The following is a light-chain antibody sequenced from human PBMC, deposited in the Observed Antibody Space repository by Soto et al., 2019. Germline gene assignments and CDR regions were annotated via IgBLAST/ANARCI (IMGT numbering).Light chain of an antibody. Sequence: EIVLTHSPATLSLSPGERATLSCRASQSVSSYLAWYQQKPGQAPRLLIYDASNRATGIPARFSGSGSVTDFTLTISSLVPEDFAVYYFQQRSNWPPFTFGPVTKVDIK. CDR3: QQRSNWPPFT. V-gene: IGKV3-11*01. J-gene: IGKJ3*01. CDR1: QSVSSY. CDR2: DAS.